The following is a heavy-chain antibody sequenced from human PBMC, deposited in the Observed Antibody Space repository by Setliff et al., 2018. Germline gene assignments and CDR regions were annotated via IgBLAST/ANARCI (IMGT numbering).Heavy chain of an antibody. CDR3: ARVDEEYCSGGTCYDWFDP. Sequence: KTSETLSLTCSVSGGSISRSYWTWIRQAPGKGMEWIGYISRSGTTNYNPSLKSRLSMSVDTSKNEFSLKLRFVTAADTAVHYCARVDEEYCSGGTCYDWFDPWGPGTLVTVSS. CDR2: ISRSGTT. CDR1: GGSISRSY. V-gene: IGHV4-59*01. J-gene: IGHJ5*02. D-gene: IGHD2-15*01.